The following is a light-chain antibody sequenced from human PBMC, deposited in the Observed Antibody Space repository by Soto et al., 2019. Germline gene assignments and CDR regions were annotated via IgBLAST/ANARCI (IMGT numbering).Light chain of an antibody. CDR1: QSIDSS. CDR2: ASP. J-gene: IGKJ2*01. CDR3: HRSDHNPMYT. V-gene: IGKV1-39*01. Sequence: DIQMTPSPSSLSASVGDRVTITCRARQSIDSSLNWYRQKPGKAPELLIYASPYLRIAVPSRISGSRSGTDFTLTISSLQPEDFASYSCHRSDHNPMYTCGQGTDLQI.